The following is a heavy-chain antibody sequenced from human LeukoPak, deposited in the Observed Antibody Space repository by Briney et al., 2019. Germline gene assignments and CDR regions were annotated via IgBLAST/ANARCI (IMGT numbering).Heavy chain of an antibody. CDR2: IYYSGTT. CDR1: GGSISSSSYY. J-gene: IGHJ4*02. CDR3: ARKGGYSFDY. V-gene: IGHV4-39*01. Sequence: SETLSLTCSVSGGSISSSSYYWGWIRRPPGKGLEWIASIYYSGTTHYNPSLKSRVTMSVDTSKNQFSLKLSAVTAADTAVYYCARKGGYSFDYWGQGTLVTVSS.